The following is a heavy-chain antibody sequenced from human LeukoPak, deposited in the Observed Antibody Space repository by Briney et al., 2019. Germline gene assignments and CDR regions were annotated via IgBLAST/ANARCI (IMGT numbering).Heavy chain of an antibody. CDR1: GFTFSTYG. V-gene: IGHV3-23*01. Sequence: PGGSLRLSCAASGFTFSTYGMSWVRQAPGKGLEWVSAISESGDGTYYADPVKGRFTISRDNSKSTLYLQMNSLRAEDTAIYFCAKHLTRMSYFDYWGQGTLATVSS. CDR3: AKHLTRMSYFDY. CDR2: ISESGDGT. J-gene: IGHJ4*02.